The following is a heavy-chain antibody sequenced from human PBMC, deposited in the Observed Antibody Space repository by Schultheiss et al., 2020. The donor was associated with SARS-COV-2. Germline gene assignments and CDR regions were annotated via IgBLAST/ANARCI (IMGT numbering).Heavy chain of an antibody. Sequence: GGSLRLSCAASGFTFSSYSMNWVRQAPGKGLEWVSSISSSSSYIYYADSVKGRFTISRDNAKNSLYLQMNSLRAADTAVYYCANLKGQWGFDYWGQGTLVTVSS. V-gene: IGHV3-21*01. D-gene: IGHD1-26*01. J-gene: IGHJ4*02. CDR1: GFTFSSYS. CDR2: ISSSSSYI. CDR3: ANLKGQWGFDY.